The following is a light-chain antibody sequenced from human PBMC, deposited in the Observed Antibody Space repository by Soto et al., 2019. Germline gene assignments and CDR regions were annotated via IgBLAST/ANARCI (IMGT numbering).Light chain of an antibody. CDR2: AAA. CDR3: QQYFSYPYT. Sequence: AIRMTQSPSSFSASTGDRVTITCRASQDISSYLAWYRQKVGKAPKLLIYAAATLQRGAPSRFSGSGSGTDFTLTISRLQSEDFATYYCQQYFSYPYTFGQGTKVDSK. J-gene: IGKJ2*01. CDR1: QDISSY. V-gene: IGKV1-8*01.